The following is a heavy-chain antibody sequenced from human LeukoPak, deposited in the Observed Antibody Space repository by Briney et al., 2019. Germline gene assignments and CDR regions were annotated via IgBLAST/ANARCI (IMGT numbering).Heavy chain of an antibody. CDR3: ARVLVTLDY. CDR1: GFRFSGFS. CDR2: IRQDADEK. V-gene: IGHV3-7*01. Sequence: GGSLRLSRAAAGFRFSGFSMTWVRQAPGKGLEWVASIRQDADEKYYADSVKGRFTVSRDNAKNSLYLQMNSLRAEDTAVYYCARVLVTLDYWGQGTLVTVSS. J-gene: IGHJ4*02. D-gene: IGHD4-23*01.